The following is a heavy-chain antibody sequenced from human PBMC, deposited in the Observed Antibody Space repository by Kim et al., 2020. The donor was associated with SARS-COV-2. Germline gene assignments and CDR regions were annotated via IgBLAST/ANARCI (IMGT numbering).Heavy chain of an antibody. V-gene: IGHV1-46*01. CDR3: ARVQAWDTAMGDFDY. Sequence: QKFQGRVTMTRDTSTSTVYMELSSLRSEDTAVYYCARVQAWDTAMGDFDYWGQGTLVTVSS. D-gene: IGHD5-18*01. J-gene: IGHJ4*02.